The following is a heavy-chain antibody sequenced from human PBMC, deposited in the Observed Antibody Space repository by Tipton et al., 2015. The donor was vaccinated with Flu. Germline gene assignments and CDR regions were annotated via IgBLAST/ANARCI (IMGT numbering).Heavy chain of an antibody. V-gene: IGHV4-61*02. J-gene: IGHJ4*02. CDR1: GGSISSGSYY. CDR2: ICTSGST. Sequence: TLSLTCTVSGGSISSGSYYWSWIRQPAGKGLEWIGRICTSGSTNYNPSLKSRVTISVDTSKNQFSLKLSSVTAADTAVYYCARGRAVAGFRGFDYWGQGTLVTVSS. D-gene: IGHD6-19*01. CDR3: ARGRAVAGFRGFDY.